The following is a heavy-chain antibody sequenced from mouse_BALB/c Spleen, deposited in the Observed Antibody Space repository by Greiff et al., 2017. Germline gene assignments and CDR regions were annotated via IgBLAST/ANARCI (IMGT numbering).Heavy chain of an antibody. V-gene: IGHV1-28*01. CDR3: ARKKYGNYYAMDY. D-gene: IGHD2-10*02. CDR2: IDPFNGGT. Sequence: EVQLQQSGPELMKPGASVKISCKASGYSFTSYYMHWVKQSHGKSLEWIGYIDPFNGGTSYNQKFKGKATLTVDKSSSTAYMHLSSLTSEDSAVDYCARKKYGNYYAMDYWGQGTSVTVSS. J-gene: IGHJ4*01. CDR1: GYSFTSYY.